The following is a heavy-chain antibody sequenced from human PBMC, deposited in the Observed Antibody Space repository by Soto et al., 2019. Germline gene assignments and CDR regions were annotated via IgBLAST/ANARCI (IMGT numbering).Heavy chain of an antibody. Sequence: SETLSLTFTVSDGSISSGDYYWSLIRQPPGKGLEWIGYIFYSGSTYYNPSLKSRVTISVDTSKNQFSLKLSSVTAADTAVYYCARCYGDYQNFYYGVDVWGQGTTVTVSS. V-gene: IGHV4-30-4*01. J-gene: IGHJ6*02. CDR1: DGSISSGDYY. D-gene: IGHD4-17*01. CDR2: IFYSGST. CDR3: ARCYGDYQNFYYGVDV.